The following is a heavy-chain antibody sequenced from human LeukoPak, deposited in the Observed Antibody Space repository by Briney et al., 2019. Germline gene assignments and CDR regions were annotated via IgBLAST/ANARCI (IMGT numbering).Heavy chain of an antibody. CDR2: IIPIFGTA. Sequence: ASVKVSCKASGGTFSSYAISWVRQAPGQGLEWMGGIIPIFGTANYAQKFQGRVTITADESTSTAYMELSSLRSEDTAVYYCARQLTVTHGYDYCGQGTLVTVSS. D-gene: IGHD4-17*01. CDR1: GGTFSSYA. V-gene: IGHV1-69*13. J-gene: IGHJ4*02. CDR3: ARQLTVTHGYDY.